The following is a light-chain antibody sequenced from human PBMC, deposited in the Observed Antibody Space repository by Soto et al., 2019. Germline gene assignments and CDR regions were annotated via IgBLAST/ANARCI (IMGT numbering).Light chain of an antibody. CDR1: QDVSNY. V-gene: IGKV1-33*01. CDR3: QQYDNFFFP. CDR2: DAS. J-gene: IGKJ3*01. Sequence: DIQMTQSPSSLSASVGDRVTNTCQASQDVSNYLNCYQQKPGRAPKLLIYDASNLETGVPSNFSGSGSATDFTFTISILQPEDIATYCCQQYDNFFFPFGPGTKVDIK.